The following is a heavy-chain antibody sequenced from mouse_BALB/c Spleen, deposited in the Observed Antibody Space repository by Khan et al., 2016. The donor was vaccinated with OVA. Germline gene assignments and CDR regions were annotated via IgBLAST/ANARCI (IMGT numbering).Heavy chain of an antibody. D-gene: IGHD3-2*02. CDR3: ARIQGGDFDY. J-gene: IGHJ2*01. CDR2: ISYSGNT. CDR1: GYSITSDYA. Sequence: EVKLQESGPGLVKPSQSLSLTCTVTGYSITSDYAWNWIRQFPGNKLEWMGYISYSGNTKYNPSLNSRISITRDTSKTQFFLQLNFVTIEDTATYYCARIQGGDFDYWGQGTTLTVSS. V-gene: IGHV3-2*02.